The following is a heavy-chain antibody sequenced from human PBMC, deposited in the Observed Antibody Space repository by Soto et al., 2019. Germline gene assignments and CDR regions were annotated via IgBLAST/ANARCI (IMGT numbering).Heavy chain of an antibody. CDR1: GGSISSYY. Sequence: SETLSLTCTVSGGSISSYYWSWIRQPPGKGLEWIGYIYYSGSTNYNPSLKSRVTISVDTSKNQFSLKLSSVTAADTAVYYCARSLYYYDSSGYYAYYFDYWGQGTLVTAPQ. V-gene: IGHV4-59*01. CDR3: ARSLYYYDSSGYYAYYFDY. CDR2: IYYSGST. J-gene: IGHJ4*02. D-gene: IGHD3-22*01.